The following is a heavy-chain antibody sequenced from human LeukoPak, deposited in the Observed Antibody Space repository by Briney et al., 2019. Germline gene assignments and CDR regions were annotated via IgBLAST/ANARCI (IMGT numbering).Heavy chain of an antibody. CDR1: GFTFSSYW. Sequence: PGGSLRLSCAASGFTFSSYWMSWVRQAPGKGLEWVAVISYDGSNKYYADSVKGRFTISRDNSKNTLYLQMNSLRAEDTAVYYCAKDGVSSYYGSGSFNYFDYWGQGTLVTVSS. V-gene: IGHV3-30*18. CDR3: AKDGVSSYYGSGSFNYFDY. CDR2: ISYDGSNK. J-gene: IGHJ4*02. D-gene: IGHD3-10*01.